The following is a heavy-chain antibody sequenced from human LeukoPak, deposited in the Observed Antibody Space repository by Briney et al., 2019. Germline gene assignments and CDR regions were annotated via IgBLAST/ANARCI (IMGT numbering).Heavy chain of an antibody. CDR1: GYTFTDYY. CDR3: ARDNYYDSSGYHYSFDI. J-gene: IGHJ3*02. Sequence: ASVKVSCKASGYTFTDYYMHWVRQAPGQGLEWMGWINPNSGATNYAQKFQGRVTMTRDTSISTAYMELSGLRSDDTAVFYCARDNYYDSSGYHYSFDIWGQGTMVTVSS. D-gene: IGHD3-22*01. V-gene: IGHV1-2*02. CDR2: INPNSGAT.